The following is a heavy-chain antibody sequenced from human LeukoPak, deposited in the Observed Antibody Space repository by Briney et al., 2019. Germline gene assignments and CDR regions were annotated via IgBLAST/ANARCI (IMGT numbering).Heavy chain of an antibody. J-gene: IGHJ4*02. V-gene: IGHV4-34*01. D-gene: IGHD3-3*01. Sequence: SETLSLTCAVYGGSFSGYYWSWIRQPPGKGLEWIGEINHSGSTNYNPSLKSRVTISVDTSKNQFSLKLSSVTAADTAVYYCARGAQLRFLEWLLGDYFDHWGQGTLVTVSS. CDR3: ARGAQLRFLEWLLGDYFDH. CDR1: GGSFSGYY. CDR2: INHSGST.